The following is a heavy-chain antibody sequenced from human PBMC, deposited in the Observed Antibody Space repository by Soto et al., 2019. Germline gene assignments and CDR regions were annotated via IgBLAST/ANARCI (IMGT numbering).Heavy chain of an antibody. D-gene: IGHD1-7*01. V-gene: IGHV5-10-1*01. CDR3: ARKETGTTYYYGMDV. CDR2: IDPSDSYT. CDR1: GYSFTSYW. J-gene: IGHJ6*02. Sequence: PGESLKISCKGSGYSFTSYWISWVRQMPGKGLEWMGRIDPSDSYTNYSPSFQGHVTISADKSISTAYLQWSSLKASDTAMYYCARKETGTTYYYGMDVWGQGTTVTVSS.